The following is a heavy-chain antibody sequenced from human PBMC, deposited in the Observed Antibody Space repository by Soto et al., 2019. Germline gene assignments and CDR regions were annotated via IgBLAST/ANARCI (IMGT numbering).Heavy chain of an antibody. J-gene: IGHJ6*04. CDR3: VMVDNYVTPTPQDV. CDR2: ISPYTGNT. Sequence: QVQLVQSGDEVKKPEASVKVSCKASGYIFVNYGIAWVRQAPGQGLEWMGWISPYTGNTHSATKVQGRLTMTTDTPTSTAYMDVGSLTSDATAVYYCVMVDNYVTPTPQDVWGAGITVTVSS. CDR1: GYIFVNYG. D-gene: IGHD3-16*01. V-gene: IGHV1-18*01.